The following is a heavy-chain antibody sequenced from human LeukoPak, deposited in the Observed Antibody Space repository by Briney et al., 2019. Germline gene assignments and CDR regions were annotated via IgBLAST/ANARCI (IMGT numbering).Heavy chain of an antibody. J-gene: IGHJ4*02. CDR1: GFAFGSYV. D-gene: IGHD4-17*01. Sequence: GGSLRLSCVASGFAFGSYVMSWVRQAPGKGLEWFSSLGGSGTNTHHADSVKGRFTISRDNSKNTLYLQMNSLRVDDTAVYYCAKDYTLGYGDSFDYWGQGTLVTVSS. CDR3: AKDYTLGYGDSFDY. V-gene: IGHV3-23*01. CDR2: LGGSGTNT.